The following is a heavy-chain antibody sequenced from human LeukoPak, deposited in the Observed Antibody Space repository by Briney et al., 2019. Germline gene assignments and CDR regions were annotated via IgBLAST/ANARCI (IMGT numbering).Heavy chain of an antibody. CDR3: ARGHYSGSYFFDY. Sequence: SETLSLTCTVSGGSISSGGYYWSWIRQPPGKGLEWIGEINHSGSTNYNPSLKSRVTISVDTSKNQFSLKLSSVTAADTAVYYCARGHYSGSYFFDYWGQGTLVTVSS. D-gene: IGHD1-26*01. J-gene: IGHJ4*02. CDR1: GGSISSGGYY. V-gene: IGHV4-39*07. CDR2: INHSGST.